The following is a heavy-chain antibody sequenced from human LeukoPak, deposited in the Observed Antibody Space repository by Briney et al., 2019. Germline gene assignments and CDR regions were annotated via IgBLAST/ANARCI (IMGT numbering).Heavy chain of an antibody. CDR2: IDTSGNT. CDR3: ARASYSYDINGWVPFDY. J-gene: IGHJ4*02. CDR1: GGSISSYY. V-gene: IGHV4-4*07. Sequence: SETLSLTCTVSGGSISSYYWSWIRQPAGKVLEWIGRIDTSGNTNYKPSLKSRVTMSVDTSKNQFSLRLSSVTAADTAVYYCARASYSYDINGWVPFDYWGQGTLVTVSS. D-gene: IGHD3-22*01.